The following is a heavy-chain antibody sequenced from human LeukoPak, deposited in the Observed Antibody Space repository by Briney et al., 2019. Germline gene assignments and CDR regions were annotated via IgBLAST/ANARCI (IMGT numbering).Heavy chain of an antibody. J-gene: IGHJ5*02. Sequence: SETLSLTCTVSGDSISSYYWSWIRQPPGKGLEWIGYIYYSGSTNYNPSLKSRVTISVDTSKNQFSLKLSSVTAADTAVYYCARAVIAVDNWFDPWGQGTLVTVSS. CDR2: IYYSGST. D-gene: IGHD6-19*01. CDR3: ARAVIAVDNWFDP. V-gene: IGHV4-59*08. CDR1: GDSISSYY.